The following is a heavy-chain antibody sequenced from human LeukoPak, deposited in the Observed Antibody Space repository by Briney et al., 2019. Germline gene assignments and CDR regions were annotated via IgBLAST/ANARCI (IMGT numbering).Heavy chain of an antibody. V-gene: IGHV1-2*02. CDR1: GYTFTRYY. D-gene: IGHD5-12*01. CDR2: INPNSGGT. Sequence: ASVKVSCKASGYTFTRYYVHWVRQAPGQGLEWMGWINPNSGGTNYAQKFQGRVTMTRDTSISTAYMELSRLRSDDTAVYYCARDSADSYDNVVDYWGQGTLVTVSS. J-gene: IGHJ4*02. CDR3: ARDSADSYDNVVDY.